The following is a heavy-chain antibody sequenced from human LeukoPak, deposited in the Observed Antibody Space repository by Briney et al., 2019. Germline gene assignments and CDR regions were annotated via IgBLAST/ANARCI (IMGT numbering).Heavy chain of an antibody. CDR2: IWYDGTNK. CDR3: ARVRQQLGYFDY. CDR1: GFTFSSHG. V-gene: IGHV3-33*01. J-gene: IGHJ4*02. Sequence: PGRSLRLSCAASGFTFSSHGMHWVRQAPGKGLEWVAVIWYDGTNKYYADSVKGRFTISRDNCKNTLYLQMNSLRAEDTAVYYCARVRQQLGYFDYWGQGTLVTVSS. D-gene: IGHD6-13*01.